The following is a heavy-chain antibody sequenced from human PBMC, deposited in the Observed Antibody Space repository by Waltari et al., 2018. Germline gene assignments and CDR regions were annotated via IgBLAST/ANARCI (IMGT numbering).Heavy chain of an antibody. D-gene: IGHD3-10*01. CDR2: KAYDGTKK. CDR3: ARHGGEGQSECYYYGLDV. CDR1: GFTFSSYS. J-gene: IGHJ6*02. Sequence: QVHLVESGGGVVQPGRSLRLSCEGSGFTFSSYSMTWVRQAPGKGLEWGAVKAYDGTKKYYADSVKGRLTISRDKFGNRVYLQIKSLRTEDTATYYCARHGGEGQSECYYYGLDVWGQGTTVTVPS. V-gene: IGHV3-30-3*01.